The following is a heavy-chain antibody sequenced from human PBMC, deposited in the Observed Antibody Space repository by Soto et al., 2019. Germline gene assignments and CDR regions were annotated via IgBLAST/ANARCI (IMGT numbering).Heavy chain of an antibody. V-gene: IGHV1-69*02. CDR1: GGTFSSYS. CDR3: ARAYCSGGSCYSGFDY. J-gene: IGHJ4*02. D-gene: IGHD2-15*01. CDR2: TIPILDIA. Sequence: SVKVSCKASGGTFSSYSFIWVRQAPGQGLEWMGRTIPILDIANYAQRFQGRVTITADKSTNTAYMELSSLRSEDTAVYYCARAYCSGGSCYSGFDYWGQGTLVTVSS.